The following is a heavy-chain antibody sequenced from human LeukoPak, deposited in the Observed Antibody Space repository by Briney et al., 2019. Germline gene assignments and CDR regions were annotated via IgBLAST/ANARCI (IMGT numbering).Heavy chain of an antibody. Sequence: SGPTLVNPTQTLTLTCTFSGFSLSTSGVGVGWIRQPPGKALEWLALIYWNDDKRYSPSLKSRLTITKDTSKNQVVLTMTNMDPVDTATYYCAHSWEMATIIAPEAFDYWGQGTLVTVSS. CDR3: AHSWEMATIIAPEAFDY. V-gene: IGHV2-5*01. CDR2: IYWNDDK. CDR1: GFSLSTSGVG. D-gene: IGHD5-24*01. J-gene: IGHJ4*02.